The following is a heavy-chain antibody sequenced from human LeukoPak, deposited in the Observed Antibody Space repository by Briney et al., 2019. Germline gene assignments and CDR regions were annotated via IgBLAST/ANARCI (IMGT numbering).Heavy chain of an antibody. CDR2: FYSENNKM. V-gene: IGHV1-24*01. D-gene: IGHD6-19*01. Sequence: AAVKVSCKSSGYSLTYLSIHWVREAPGEGLEWMGVFYSENNKMIYSQKFQGRVTITEGTSEDTAYMELTRLGCEDTAGYFCSPLRVYRSSGRSWGFSHHWGEGALVILSS. J-gene: IGHJ4*02. CDR3: SPLRVYRSSGRSWGFSHH. CDR1: GYSLTYLS.